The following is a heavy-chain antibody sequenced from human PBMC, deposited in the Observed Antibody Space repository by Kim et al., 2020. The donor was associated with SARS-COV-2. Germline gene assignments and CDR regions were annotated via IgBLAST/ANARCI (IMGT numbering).Heavy chain of an antibody. D-gene: IGHD5-12*01. CDR3: AREVMRYSGYSPTEWFDP. V-gene: IGHV1-3*01. J-gene: IGHJ5*02. CDR1: GYTFTSYA. CDR2: INAGNGNT. Sequence: ASVKVSCKASGYTFTSYAMHWVRQAPGQRLEWMGWINAGNGNTKYSQKFQGRVTITRDTSASTAYMELSSLRSEDTAVYYCAREVMRYSGYSPTEWFDPWGQGTLVTVSS.